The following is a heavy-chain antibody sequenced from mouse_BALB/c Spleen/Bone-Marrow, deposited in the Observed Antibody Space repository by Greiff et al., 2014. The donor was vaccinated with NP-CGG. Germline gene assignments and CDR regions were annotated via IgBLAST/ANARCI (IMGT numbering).Heavy chain of an antibody. J-gene: IGHJ1*01. CDR3: AGKGYTGYFDV. CDR2: IWSGGGT. V-gene: IGHV2-2*02. D-gene: IGHD2-2*01. CDR1: GFSLTTYG. Sequence: QVQLQQSGPGLVKPSQSLSITCTVSGFSLTTYGLHWVRQSPGKGLEWLGVIWSGGGTDYNAAFISGLIITKDNSKSQVFFKMNSLQTNDTAMYYCAGKGYTGYFDVWGAGTTVTVSS.